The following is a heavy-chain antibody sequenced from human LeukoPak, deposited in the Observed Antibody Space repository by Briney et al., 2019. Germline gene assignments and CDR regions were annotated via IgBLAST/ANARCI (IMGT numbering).Heavy chain of an antibody. J-gene: IGHJ4*02. V-gene: IGHV1-2*02. CDR1: GYTFTGYY. CDR3: ARAHGLGAAGYYFDY. CDR2: INPNFGNT. Sequence: GASVKVSCKASGYTFTGYYMHWVRQAPGQGLEWLGWINPNFGNTNYSQKFQGRVTMTRDTSISTAYMELSRLRSDDTAVYYCARAHGLGAAGYYFDYRGQGTLVTVSS. D-gene: IGHD6-13*01.